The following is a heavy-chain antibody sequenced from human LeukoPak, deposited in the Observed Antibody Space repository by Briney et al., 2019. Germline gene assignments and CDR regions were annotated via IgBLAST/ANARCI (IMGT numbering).Heavy chain of an antibody. CDR3: ARPYSSSELAWFDP. Sequence: SETLSLTCTVSGGSISSSSYYWGWIRQPPGKGLEWIGEINHSGSTNYNPSLKSRVTISVDTSKNQFSLKLSSVTAADTAVSYCARPYSSSELAWFDPWGQGTLVTVSS. V-gene: IGHV4-39*07. CDR1: GGSISSSSYY. D-gene: IGHD6-6*01. CDR2: INHSGST. J-gene: IGHJ5*02.